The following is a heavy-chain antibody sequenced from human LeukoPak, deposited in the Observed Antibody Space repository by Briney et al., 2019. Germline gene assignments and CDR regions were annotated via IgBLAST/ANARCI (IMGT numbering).Heavy chain of an antibody. D-gene: IGHD3-10*01. J-gene: IGHJ4*02. V-gene: IGHV1-2*02. Sequence: VASVKVSCKASGYTFTGYYMHWVRQAPGQGLEWMGWINPNSGGTNYAQKFQGRVTMTRDTSISTAYMELSRLRSDDTAVYYCARDGPYYGSGGPPYSIDYWGQGTLVTVSS. CDR1: GYTFTGYY. CDR2: INPNSGGT. CDR3: ARDGPYYGSGGPPYSIDY.